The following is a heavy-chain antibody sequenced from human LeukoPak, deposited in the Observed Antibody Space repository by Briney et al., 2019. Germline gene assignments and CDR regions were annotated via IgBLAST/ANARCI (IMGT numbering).Heavy chain of an antibody. V-gene: IGHV1-69*13. CDR3: ARSPHYMVRGVIRSPSDY. J-gene: IGHJ4*02. CDR2: LLPIFGTA. Sequence: SVKVSCKASGGTFSSYAISWVRQAPGQGLEWMGGLLPIFGTANYAQKFQGRVTITADESTSTAYMELSSLRSEDTAVYYYARSPHYMVRGVIRSPSDYWGQGTLVTVSS. CDR1: GGTFSSYA. D-gene: IGHD3-10*01.